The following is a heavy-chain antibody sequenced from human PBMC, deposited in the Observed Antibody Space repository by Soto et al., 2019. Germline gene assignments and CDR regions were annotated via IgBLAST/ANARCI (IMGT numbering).Heavy chain of an antibody. Sequence: QVQLVQSGAEVKKPGASVKVSCKASGYTFTGYYMHWVRQAPGQGLEWMGWINPNSGGTNYAQKFQGGVTMPRDTSISTAYMELSRLRSDDTAVYYCARGRYFDWLVEESGMDVWGQGTTVTVSS. D-gene: IGHD3-9*01. CDR1: GYTFTGYY. J-gene: IGHJ6*02. CDR2: INPNSGGT. V-gene: IGHV1-2*02. CDR3: ARGRYFDWLVEESGMDV.